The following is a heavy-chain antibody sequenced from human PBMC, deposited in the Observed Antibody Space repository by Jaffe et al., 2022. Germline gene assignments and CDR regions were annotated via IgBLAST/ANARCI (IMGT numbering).Heavy chain of an antibody. V-gene: IGHV4-38-2*01. CDR2: IYHSGST. D-gene: IGHD3-9*01. J-gene: IGHJ5*02. CDR1: GYSISSGYY. Sequence: QVQLQESGPGLVKPSETLSLTCAVSGYSISSGYYWGWIRQPPGKGLEWIGSIYHSGSTYYNPSLKSRVTISVDTSKNQFSLKLSSVTAADTAVYYCATRGVNYDILTDPEVFNWFDPWGQGTLVTVSS. CDR3: ATRGVNYDILTDPEVFNWFDP.